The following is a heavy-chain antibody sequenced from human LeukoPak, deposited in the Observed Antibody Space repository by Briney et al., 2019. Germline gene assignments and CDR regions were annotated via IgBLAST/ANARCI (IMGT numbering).Heavy chain of an antibody. Sequence: PWGSLRLSCAASGFTFSSYAMTWVRQAPGKGLEWGSTISGSGDIIYYADSVKGRFTISRDNPKNTLYLQMNSLRAEDTAVYYCARGSNYFDYWDQGTLVTVSS. J-gene: IGHJ4*02. V-gene: IGHV3-23*01. CDR1: GFTFSSYA. CDR2: ISGSGDII. CDR3: ARGSNYFDY. D-gene: IGHD5/OR15-5a*01.